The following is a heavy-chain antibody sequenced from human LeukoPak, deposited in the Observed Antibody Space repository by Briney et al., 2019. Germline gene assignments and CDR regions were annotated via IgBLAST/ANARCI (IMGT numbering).Heavy chain of an antibody. CDR3: ARDSSMLRGPLVIYYFDF. D-gene: IGHD3-10*01. CDR1: GFTFSSYA. J-gene: IGHJ4*02. Sequence: GRSLRLSCAASGFTFSSYAMHWVRQAPGKGLEWVAVISYDGSNKYYADSVKGRFTISRDNSKNTLYLQMNSLRADDTAVYYCARDSSMLRGPLVIYYFDFWGQGTLVTVSS. CDR2: ISYDGSNK. V-gene: IGHV3-30*04.